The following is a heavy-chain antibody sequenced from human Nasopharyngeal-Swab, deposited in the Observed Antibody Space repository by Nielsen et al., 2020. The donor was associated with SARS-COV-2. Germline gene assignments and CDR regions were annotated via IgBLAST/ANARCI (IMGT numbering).Heavy chain of an antibody. J-gene: IGHJ4*02. CDR2: INPNSGGT. D-gene: IGHD5-18*01. CDR1: GYSFSDYF. CDR3: SRVPRVGGYSYGYDY. V-gene: IGHV1-2*06. Sequence: ASVKVSCKASGYSFSDYFMEWIRQAPGQGLEWMGRINPNSGGTNYAQKFRGRVTMTRDTSLRTGTMELSGLRSDDTAVYFCSRVPRVGGYSYGYDYWGQGTLVTVSS.